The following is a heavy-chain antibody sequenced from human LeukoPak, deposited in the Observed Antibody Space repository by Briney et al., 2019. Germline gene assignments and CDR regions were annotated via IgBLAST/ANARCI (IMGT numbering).Heavy chain of an antibody. CDR1: GFTFSSYW. J-gene: IGHJ4*02. CDR3: AKDSHYYGSGSYFESVY. Sequence: PGGSLRLSCAASGFTFSSYWMSWVRQAPGKGLEWVSAISGSGGSTYYADSVKGRFTISRDNSKNTLYLQMNSLRAEDTAVYYCAKDSHYYGSGSYFESVYWGQGTLVTVSS. CDR2: ISGSGGST. V-gene: IGHV3-23*01. D-gene: IGHD3-10*01.